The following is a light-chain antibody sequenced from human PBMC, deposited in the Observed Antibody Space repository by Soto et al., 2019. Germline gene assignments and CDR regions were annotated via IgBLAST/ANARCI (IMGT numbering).Light chain of an antibody. CDR1: SSDVGSYNL. J-gene: IGLJ1*01. CDR2: EGS. CDR3: CLYAGSSTSV. Sequence: QSVLTQPASVSGSPGQSITISCTGTSSDVGSYNLVSWYQQHPGKAPKLMIYEGSKRPSGVSNRFSGSKSGNTASLTISGLQAEDEADYYCCLYAGSSTSVFGTGTKLTVL. V-gene: IGLV2-23*01.